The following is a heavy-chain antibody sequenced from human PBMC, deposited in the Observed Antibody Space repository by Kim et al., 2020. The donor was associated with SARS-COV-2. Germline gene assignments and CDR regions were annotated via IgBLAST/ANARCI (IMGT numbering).Heavy chain of an antibody. CDR3: ARGIGRELIFDY. CDR2: INHSGST. Sequence: SETLSLTCAVYGGSFSGYYWSWIRQPPGKGLEWIGEINHSGSTNYNPSLKSRVTISVDTSKNQFSLKLSSVTAADTAVYYCARGIGRELIFDYWGQGTLV. D-gene: IGHD1-26*01. V-gene: IGHV4-34*01. J-gene: IGHJ4*02. CDR1: GGSFSGYY.